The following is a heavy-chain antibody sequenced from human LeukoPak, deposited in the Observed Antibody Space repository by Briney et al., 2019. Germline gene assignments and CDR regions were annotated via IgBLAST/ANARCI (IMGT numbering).Heavy chain of an antibody. V-gene: IGHV3-23*01. Sequence: GGSLSLSRAVPGFRFCSHGMRCVRESSGRGLEGVSGSCDSGRKTLDADSVKGRFSISTDNSKNTLYLQKTSLRADDTAVYYCAKRVSYSTSSVSSVYFDFWGQGTLVTVSS. CDR1: GFRFCSHG. J-gene: IGHJ4*02. D-gene: IGHD2-21*01. CDR2: SCDSGRKT. CDR3: AKRVSYSTSSVSSVYFDF.